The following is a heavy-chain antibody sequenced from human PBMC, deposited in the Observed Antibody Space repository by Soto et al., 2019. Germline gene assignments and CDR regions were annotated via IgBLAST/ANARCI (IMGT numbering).Heavy chain of an antibody. CDR1: GYTFTSYG. D-gene: IGHD2-15*01. J-gene: IGHJ4*02. V-gene: IGHV1-18*01. Sequence: ASVKVSCKASGYTFTSYGISWVRQAPGQGLEWMGWISAYNGNTNYAQKLKGRVTMTTDTSTSTAYMELRSLRSDDTAVYYCARDSDCSGGSCYSDYWGQGTLVTVSS. CDR3: ARDSDCSGGSCYSDY. CDR2: ISAYNGNT.